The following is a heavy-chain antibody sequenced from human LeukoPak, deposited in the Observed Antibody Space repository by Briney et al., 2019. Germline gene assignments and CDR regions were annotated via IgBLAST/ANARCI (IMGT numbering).Heavy chain of an antibody. CDR3: ARELTMVRGSFDY. V-gene: IGHV3-21*01. Sequence: GGSLRLSCAASGFTFSSYSMNWVRQAPGKGLEWVSSIRSSSSYIYYAGSVKGRFTISRDNAKDSLYLQMNSLSAEDTAVYYCARELTMVRGSFDYCGQGTLVTVSS. CDR2: IRSSSSYI. CDR1: GFTFSSYS. J-gene: IGHJ4*02. D-gene: IGHD3-10*01.